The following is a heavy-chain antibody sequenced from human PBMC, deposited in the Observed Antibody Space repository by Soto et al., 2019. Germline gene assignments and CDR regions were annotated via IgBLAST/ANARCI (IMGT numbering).Heavy chain of an antibody. Sequence: QVQLVESGGGVVQPGRSLRRSCAASGFTFSSYAMQWDRQAPGKGLEWVAVISYDGSNKYHADSVKGRFTISRDNSRNTLSLQLNSLRSEATAVYYCSREFGSTVTPSSDYWAQAPPVTSSA. V-gene: IGHV3-30-3*01. D-gene: IGHD4-17*01. J-gene: IGHJ4*02. CDR1: GFTFSSYA. CDR3: SREFGSTVTPSSDY. CDR2: ISYDGSNK.